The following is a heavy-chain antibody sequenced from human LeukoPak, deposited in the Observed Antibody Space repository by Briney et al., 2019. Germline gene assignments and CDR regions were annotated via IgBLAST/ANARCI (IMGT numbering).Heavy chain of an antibody. J-gene: IGHJ3*02. CDR2: IRYDGSNK. CDR3: ARGRSYYDSSGYYNPHAFDI. D-gene: IGHD3-22*01. CDR1: GFAFSNYG. V-gene: IGHV3-30*02. Sequence: GGSLRLSCAASGFAFSNYGMHWVRQAPGKGLEWVAFIRYDGSNKSYADSVKGRFTISRDNSKNTLYLQMNSLRAEDTAVYYCARGRSYYDSSGYYNPHAFDIWGQGTMVTVSP.